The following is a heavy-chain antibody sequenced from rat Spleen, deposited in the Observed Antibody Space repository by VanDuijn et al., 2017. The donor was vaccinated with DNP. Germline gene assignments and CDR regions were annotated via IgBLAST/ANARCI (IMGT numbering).Heavy chain of an antibody. CDR3: TTDIDYFHY. CDR2: IGYTGGST. V-gene: IGHV5-20*01. Sequence: EVQVVESGGGLVQPGRSLKLSCAASGFTFSNYGMAWVRQTPKKGLEWVATIGYTGGSTYYRNSVEGRFSISRDNAKNTLYLQMDSLRSEDTATYYCTTDIDYFHYWGQGVMVTVSS. J-gene: IGHJ2*01. CDR1: GFTFSNYG.